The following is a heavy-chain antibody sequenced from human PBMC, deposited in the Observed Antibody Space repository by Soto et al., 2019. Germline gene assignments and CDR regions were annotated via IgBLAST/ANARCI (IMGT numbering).Heavy chain of an antibody. D-gene: IGHD2-8*01. J-gene: IGHJ5*02. CDR3: ARRLYGKWLDH. V-gene: IGHV4-39*01. Sequence: LSLSCTVCFGSIIIIIYYCCLIRQPPGKGLEWIGSIYYSGITYYNPSLKILVTISVDTSKNQFSLKLSSVTAEDTALYYCARRLYGKWLDHWGQGPLVTVSS. CDR2: IYYSGIT. CDR1: FGSIIIIIYY.